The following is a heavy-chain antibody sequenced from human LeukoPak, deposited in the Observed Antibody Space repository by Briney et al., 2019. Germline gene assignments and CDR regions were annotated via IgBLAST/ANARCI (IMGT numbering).Heavy chain of an antibody. CDR3: TRGPDYGDYYFDY. Sequence: GGSLRLSCTASGFTFGDYAMSWFRQAPGKGLEWVGFIRSKVYGGTTEYAASVKGRFTISRDDSKSIAYLQMNSLKTEDTAVYYCTRGPDYGDYYFDYWAREPWSPSPQ. V-gene: IGHV3-49*03. J-gene: IGHJ4*02. CDR2: IRSKVYGGTT. D-gene: IGHD4-17*01. CDR1: GFTFGDYA.